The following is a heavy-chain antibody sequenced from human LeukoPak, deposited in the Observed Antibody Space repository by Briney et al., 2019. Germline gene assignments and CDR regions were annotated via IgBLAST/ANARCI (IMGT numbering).Heavy chain of an antibody. J-gene: IGHJ5*02. V-gene: IGHV4-34*01. D-gene: IGHD2-15*01. CDR3: AREDTTLGWFDP. Sequence: SETLSLTCAVYGGSFSGYYWSWIRQPPGKGLEWIGEINHSGSTNYNPSLKSRVTISVDTSKNQFSLKLSSVTAADTAVYYCAREDTTLGWFDPWGQGTLVTVSS. CDR2: INHSGST. CDR1: GGSFSGYY.